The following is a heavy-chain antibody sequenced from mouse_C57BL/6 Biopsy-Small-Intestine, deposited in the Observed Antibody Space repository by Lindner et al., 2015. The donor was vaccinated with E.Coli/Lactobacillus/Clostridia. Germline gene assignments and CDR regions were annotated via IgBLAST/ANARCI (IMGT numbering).Heavy chain of an antibody. CDR3: ARDYYGSRYYFDY. V-gene: IGHV5-4*01. CDR2: ISDGGSYT. J-gene: IGHJ2*01. CDR1: GFTFSSYA. D-gene: IGHD1-1*01. Sequence: VQLQESGGGSVKPGGSLKLSCAASGFTFSSYAMSWVRQTPEKRLERVATISDGGSYTYYPDNVKGRFTISRDNAKNNLYLQMSHLKSEDTAMYYCARDYYGSRYYFDYWGQGTTLTVSS.